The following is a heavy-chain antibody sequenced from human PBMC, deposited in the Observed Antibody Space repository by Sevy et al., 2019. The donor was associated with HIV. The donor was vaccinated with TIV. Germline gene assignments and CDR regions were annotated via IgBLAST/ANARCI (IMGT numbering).Heavy chain of an antibody. Sequence: SETLSLTCTVSGGSISSGDYYWSWIRQPPGKGLEWIGYIYYSGSTYYNPSLKSRVTISVDTSKNQFSLKLSSETAADTAVYYCARSKQLSAPDYWGQGTLVTVSS. D-gene: IGHD5-18*01. J-gene: IGHJ4*02. V-gene: IGHV4-30-4*01. CDR2: IYYSGST. CDR1: GGSISSGDYY. CDR3: ARSKQLSAPDY.